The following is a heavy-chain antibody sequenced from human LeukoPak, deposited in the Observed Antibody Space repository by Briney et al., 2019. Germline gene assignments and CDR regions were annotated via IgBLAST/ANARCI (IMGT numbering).Heavy chain of an antibody. Sequence: SETLSLTCTVSGGSISSYYWGWIRQPPGKGLEWIGYIYYSGSTNYNPSLKSRVTISVDTSKNQFSLKLSSVTAADTAVYYCARSKSSGWLDAFDIWGQGTMVTVSS. J-gene: IGHJ3*02. CDR1: GGSISSYY. V-gene: IGHV4-59*01. D-gene: IGHD6-19*01. CDR2: IYYSGST. CDR3: ARSKSSGWLDAFDI.